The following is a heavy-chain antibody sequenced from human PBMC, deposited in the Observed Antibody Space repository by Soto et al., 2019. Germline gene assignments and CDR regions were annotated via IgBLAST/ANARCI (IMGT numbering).Heavy chain of an antibody. CDR2: VYSGGTT. V-gene: IGHV3-66*01. Sequence: PGGSLRLSCAASGLTVSHNYMSWVRQAPGKGLEWVLIVYSGGTTLYADSVKGRFTISRDNSKNTLYLQMNSLRAEDTAIYYCARVLAYYYGMDVWGQGTTVTVS. CDR3: ARVLAYYYGMDV. D-gene: IGHD2-15*01. CDR1: GLTVSHNY. J-gene: IGHJ6*02.